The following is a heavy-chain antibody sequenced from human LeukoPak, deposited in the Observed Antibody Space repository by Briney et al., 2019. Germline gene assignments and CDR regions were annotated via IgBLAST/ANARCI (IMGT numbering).Heavy chain of an antibody. CDR1: GFTFSSFA. D-gene: IGHD5-18*01. Sequence: GGSLRLSCAASGFTFSSFALSWVRQAPGKGLEWVSGVSYTRVATYYADSVKGRFTISRDDSQNILYLQMNGLRAEDTAVYFCAKAFREFGSSSSYSSFDTWGQGTMVTVSS. CDR3: AKAFREFGSSSSYSSFDT. CDR2: VSYTRVAT. V-gene: IGHV3-23*01. J-gene: IGHJ3*02.